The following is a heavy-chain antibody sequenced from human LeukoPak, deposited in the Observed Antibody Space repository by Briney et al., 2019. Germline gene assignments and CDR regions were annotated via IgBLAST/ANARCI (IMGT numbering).Heavy chain of an antibody. V-gene: IGHV3-30-3*01. CDR1: GFTFSSYA. Sequence: GRSLRLSCAASGFTFSSYAMHWVRQAPGKGLEWVAVISYDGSNKYYADSVKGRFTISRDNSKNTLYLQMSSLRAEDTAVYYCARDKYWGQGTLVTVSS. CDR3: ARDKY. CDR2: ISYDGSNK. J-gene: IGHJ4*02.